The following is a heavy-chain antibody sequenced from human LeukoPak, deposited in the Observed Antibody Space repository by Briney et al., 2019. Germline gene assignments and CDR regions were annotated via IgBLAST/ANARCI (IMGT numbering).Heavy chain of an antibody. V-gene: IGHV3-48*03. J-gene: IGHJ4*02. CDR2: IGSRGSTL. Sequence: QPGGSLRLSCAASGFTFGSYEMNWVRQAPGKGLEWVSNIGSRGSTLYYADSVKGRFTISRDNAKNSLYLQMNSLRAEDTAVYYCAKSSDYVWGSYRSYYLDYWGQGTLVTVSS. CDR3: AKSSDYVWGSYRSYYLDY. CDR1: GFTFGSYE. D-gene: IGHD3-16*02.